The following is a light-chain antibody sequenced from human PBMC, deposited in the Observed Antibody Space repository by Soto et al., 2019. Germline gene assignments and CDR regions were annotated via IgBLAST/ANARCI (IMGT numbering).Light chain of an antibody. CDR2: DVT. CDR3: ASPTTSKSYV. CDR1: SNDIGAYNY. J-gene: IGLJ1*01. V-gene: IGLV2-14*01. Sequence: QSVLTQPASLSGSPRHSITISCTGTSNDIGAYNYVSWYQQHPGKAPKLMIFDVTDRPSGASNRFSGSKSGNTASLTISGLQAEDEADYYCASPTTSKSYVFETETRVNV.